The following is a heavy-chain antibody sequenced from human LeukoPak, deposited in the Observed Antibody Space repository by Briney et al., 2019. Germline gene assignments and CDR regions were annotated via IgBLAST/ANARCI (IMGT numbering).Heavy chain of an antibody. CDR1: GGTFSSYA. V-gene: IGHV1-69*13. D-gene: IGHD5-18*01. J-gene: IGHJ5*02. CDR2: IIPIFGTA. CDR3: ARDYVDTAMVTWFDP. Sequence: ASVKVSCKASGGTFSSYAISWVRQAPGQGLEWMGGIIPIFGTANYAQKFQGRVTITADESTSTAYMELSSLRSEDTAVYYCARDYVDTAMVTWFDPWGQGTLVTVSS.